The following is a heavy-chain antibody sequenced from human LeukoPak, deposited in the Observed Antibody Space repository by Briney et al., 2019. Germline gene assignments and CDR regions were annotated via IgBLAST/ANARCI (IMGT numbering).Heavy chain of an antibody. CDR3: AARYNWNDLAY. Sequence: GGSLRLSCAASGFTFTNAWMSWVHQAPGKGLEWVGRIKCKADGGTTDYAAPVKGRFTISRDDSQNTLNLQMNSLKTEDRAVYYCAARYNWNDLAYWGQGTLVTVSS. D-gene: IGHD1-1*01. J-gene: IGHJ4*02. CDR2: IKCKADGGTT. V-gene: IGHV3-15*01. CDR1: GFTFTNAW.